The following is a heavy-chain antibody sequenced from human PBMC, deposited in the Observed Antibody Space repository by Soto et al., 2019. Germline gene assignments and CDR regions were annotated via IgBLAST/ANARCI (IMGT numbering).Heavy chain of an antibody. Sequence: EVQLVESGGGLVKPGGSLRLSCAASGFTFSSYSMNWVRQAPGKGLEWVSSISSSSSYIYYADSVKGRFTISRDNAKNSLYLQRNSLRAEDTAVYYGAVYSSSAGLQGYWGQRTLVTGSS. CDR1: GFTFSSYS. CDR2: ISSSSSYI. V-gene: IGHV3-21*01. J-gene: IGHJ4*02. CDR3: AVYSSSAGLQGY. D-gene: IGHD6-13*01.